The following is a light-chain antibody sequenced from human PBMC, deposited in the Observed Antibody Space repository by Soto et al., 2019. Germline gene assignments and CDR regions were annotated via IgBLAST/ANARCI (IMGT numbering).Light chain of an antibody. V-gene: IGKV3-20*01. CDR3: QQYGSLSWT. CDR1: QSVSSNY. J-gene: IGKJ1*01. CDR2: GAS. Sequence: EIVLTQSPGTLSLSPGERATLSCRASQSVSSNYLAWYQQKPGQAPRLLIYGASTRATGVPDRFSGSGSGTDFTLTISRLEPEDFAVYHCQQYGSLSWTFGQGTK.